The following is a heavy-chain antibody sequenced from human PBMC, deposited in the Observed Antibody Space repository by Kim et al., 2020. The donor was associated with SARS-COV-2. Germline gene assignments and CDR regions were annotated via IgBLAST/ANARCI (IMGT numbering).Heavy chain of an antibody. J-gene: IGHJ3*02. Sequence: YGDSVKGRFTIPRDNAKNKLYLKMNSLRAEDTALYYCARGILRTKGAFDIWGQGAMVTVSS. D-gene: IGHD1-26*01. V-gene: IGHV3-74*01. CDR3: ARGILRTKGAFDI.